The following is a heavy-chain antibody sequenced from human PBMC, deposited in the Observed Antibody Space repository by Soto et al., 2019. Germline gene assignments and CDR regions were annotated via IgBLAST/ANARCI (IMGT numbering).Heavy chain of an antibody. V-gene: IGHV3-23*01. D-gene: IGHD2-21*01. J-gene: IGHJ4*02. Sequence: EVQLLESGGGLVQPGGSLRLSCAASGFTFSSYVMSWVRQAAGKGLEWVSSITGSGGSTYYADSVKGRFTISRDNSKNTLYLQMNSLRAEDTAVYYCAKVGGVGEMATSEDYWGQGTLVTVSS. CDR3: AKVGGVGEMATSEDY. CDR1: GFTFSSYV. CDR2: ITGSGGST.